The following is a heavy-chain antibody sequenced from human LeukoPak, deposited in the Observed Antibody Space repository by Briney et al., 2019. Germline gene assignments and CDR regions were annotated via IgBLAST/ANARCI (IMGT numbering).Heavy chain of an antibody. CDR2: IYYSGST. D-gene: IGHD3-22*01. CDR1: GGSISSYY. CDR3: ARVDSSGSDAFDI. J-gene: IGHJ3*02. V-gene: IGHV4-30-4*08. Sequence: SETLSLTCTVSGGSISSYYWSWIRQPPGKGLEWIGYIYYSGSTYYNPSLKSRVTISVDTSKNQFSLKLSSVTAADTAVYYCARVDSSGSDAFDIWGQGTMVTVSS.